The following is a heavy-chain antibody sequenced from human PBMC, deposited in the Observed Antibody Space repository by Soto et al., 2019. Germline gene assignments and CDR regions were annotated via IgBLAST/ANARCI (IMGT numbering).Heavy chain of an antibody. D-gene: IGHD5-18*01. CDR2: IYYSGNT. J-gene: IGHJ5*01. Sequence: PSETLSLTCTVSGDSVTSGDYYWSWIRQPPGKGLEWIGYIYYSGNTNYSPSLKSRVAISLDTSHNQFSLKLSSVTAVDTAVYFCARIPVDTYMTYWFDPSGQGTLVTVSS. CDR3: ARIPVDTYMTYWFDP. CDR1: GDSVTSGDYY. V-gene: IGHV4-61*08.